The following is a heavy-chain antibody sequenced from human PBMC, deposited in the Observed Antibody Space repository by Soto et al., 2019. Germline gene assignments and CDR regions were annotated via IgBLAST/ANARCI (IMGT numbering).Heavy chain of an antibody. J-gene: IGHJ6*02. V-gene: IGHV1-2*02. CDR3: ARAGGYSGFDDYYYYGMDV. D-gene: IGHD5-12*01. CDR2: INPNSGGT. CDR1: GYTFTGYY. Sequence: ASVKVSCKASGYTFTGYYMHWVRQAPGQGLEWMGWINPNSGGTIYAQNFQGRVTMTRDTSISTAYMELSRLRSDDTAVYYCARAGGYSGFDDYYYYGMDVWGQGTTVTVS.